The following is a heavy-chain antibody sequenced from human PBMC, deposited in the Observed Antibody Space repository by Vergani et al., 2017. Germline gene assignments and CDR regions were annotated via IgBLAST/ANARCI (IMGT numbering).Heavy chain of an antibody. CDR3: AKGNGGSYVYSGYYMDV. V-gene: IGHV3-23*01. D-gene: IGHD5-18*01. CDR2: LSASDRRT. Sequence: EVQLLESGGDLVQPGGSLRLSCAASGFTFIMHAMSWVRQAPGKGLEWVSTLSASDRRTHYADSVKGRFTISRDISKNTLFLHMNSLRAEDTAVYYCAKGNGGSYVYSGYYMDVWGKGTTVTVSS. J-gene: IGHJ6*03. CDR1: GFTFIMHA.